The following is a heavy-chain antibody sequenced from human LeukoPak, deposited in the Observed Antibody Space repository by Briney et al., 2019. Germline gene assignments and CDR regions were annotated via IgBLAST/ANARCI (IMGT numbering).Heavy chain of an antibody. CDR3: ARDMAVQQPPINYFDY. D-gene: IGHD6-13*01. Sequence: SVKVSCKASGGTFSSYAIRWVRQAPGQGLEWMGRIIPIFGTANYAQKFQGRVTITTDESTSTAYMELSSLRSEDTAVYYCARDMAVQQPPINYFDYWGQGTLVTVSS. CDR2: IIPIFGTA. J-gene: IGHJ4*02. V-gene: IGHV1-69*05. CDR1: GGTFSSYA.